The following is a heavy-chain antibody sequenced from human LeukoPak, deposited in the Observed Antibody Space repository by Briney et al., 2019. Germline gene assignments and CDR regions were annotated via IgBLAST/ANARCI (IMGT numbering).Heavy chain of an antibody. CDR1: GFTFSSYW. Sequence: PGGSLRLSCAASGFTFSSYWMHWVRHAPGKGLVWVSRINSDGSSTSYADSVKGRFTISRDNAKNTLYLQMNSLRAEDTAVYYCARDRIVVVTAILRSDYYGMDVWGQGTTVTVSS. V-gene: IGHV3-74*01. D-gene: IGHD2-21*02. CDR2: INSDGSST. J-gene: IGHJ6*02. CDR3: ARDRIVVVTAILRSDYYGMDV.